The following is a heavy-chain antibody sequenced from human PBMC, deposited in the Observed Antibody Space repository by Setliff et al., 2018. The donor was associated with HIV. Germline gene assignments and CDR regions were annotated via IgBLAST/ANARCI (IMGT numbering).Heavy chain of an antibody. CDR3: ARDPRSGYDSDTAMVTVYYYYMDV. J-gene: IGHJ6*03. Sequence: ASVKVSCKASGYTFINFGITWVRQAPGQGLEWVGYISGYNGNTKYAQNVQGRVTMTTDTSTSTAYMELRSLRYDDTAAYYCARDPRSGYDSDTAMVTVYYYYMDVWGKGTTVTVSS. CDR1: GYTFINFG. D-gene: IGHD5-18*01. CDR2: ISGYNGNT. V-gene: IGHV1-18*04.